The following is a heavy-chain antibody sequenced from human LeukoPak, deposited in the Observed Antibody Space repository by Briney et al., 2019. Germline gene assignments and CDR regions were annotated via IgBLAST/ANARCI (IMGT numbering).Heavy chain of an antibody. Sequence: ASVKVSCKASGYTFTTYAMNWVRQAPGQGLEWMGWINTNTGNPTYAQGFTGRFVFSLDTSVSTAYLQISSLKAEDTAVYYCAREAEMATITPSFDYWGQGTLVTVSS. CDR1: GYTFTTYA. CDR3: AREAEMATITPSFDY. CDR2: INTNTGNP. V-gene: IGHV7-4-1*02. J-gene: IGHJ4*02. D-gene: IGHD5-24*01.